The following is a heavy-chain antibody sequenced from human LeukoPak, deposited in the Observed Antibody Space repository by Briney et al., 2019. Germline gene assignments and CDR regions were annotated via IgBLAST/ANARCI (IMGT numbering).Heavy chain of an antibody. CDR1: GFTFSTYF. CDR3: ARDYCYHFDY. Sequence: PGGSLRLSCADSGFTFSTYFMSWVRQAPGKGLEWVANIKEDGSEKYYVDSVKGRFTISRDNAKNSLYLQMNSLRAGDTAVYYCARDYCYHFDYWGQGTLVTVSS. V-gene: IGHV3-7*01. J-gene: IGHJ4*02. CDR2: IKEDGSEK. D-gene: IGHD2-21*01.